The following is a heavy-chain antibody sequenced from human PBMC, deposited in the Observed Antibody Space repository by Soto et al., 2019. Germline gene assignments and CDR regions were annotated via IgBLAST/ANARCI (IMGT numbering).Heavy chain of an antibody. V-gene: IGHV3-53*01. CDR3: ERDQSRNWFDP. D-gene: IGHD2-2*01. J-gene: IGHJ5*02. CDR2: IYSGGST. Sequence: PGGSLRLSCAASGFTVSSNYMSWVRQAPGKGLEWVSVIYSGGSTYYADSVKGRFTISRDNSKNTLYLQMNSLRVEDTAVYYCERDQSRNWFDPWGQGTLVTVSS. CDR1: GFTVSSNY.